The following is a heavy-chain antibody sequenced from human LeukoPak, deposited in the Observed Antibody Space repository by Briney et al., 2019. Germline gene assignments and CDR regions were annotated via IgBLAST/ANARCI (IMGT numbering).Heavy chain of an antibody. D-gene: IGHD1-7*01. CDR2: INPASGDT. CDR3: ARGDNWNYFSPDS. V-gene: IGHV1-2*02. J-gene: IGHJ4*02. Sequence: ASVKVSCKASGYTFTGYYMHWVRQAPGQGPEWMGWINPASGDTNFVQKFQGRVTMTRDTSINTAYMEMNSLRTDDTAVYFYARGDNWNYFSPDSWGQGTLVTVSS. CDR1: GYTFTGYY.